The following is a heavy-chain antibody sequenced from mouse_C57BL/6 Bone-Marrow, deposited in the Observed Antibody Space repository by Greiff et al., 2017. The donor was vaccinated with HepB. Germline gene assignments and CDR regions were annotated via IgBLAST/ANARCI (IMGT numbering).Heavy chain of an antibody. J-gene: IGHJ3*01. CDR3: ARGGYYSNYGGFAY. CDR2: IYPGDGDT. V-gene: IGHV1-82*01. Sequence: QVQLQQSGPELVKPGASVKISCKASGYAFSSSWLNWVKQRPGKGLEWIGRIYPGDGDTNYNGKFKGKATLTADKSSSTAYMQLSSLTSEDSAVYFCARGGYYSNYGGFAYWGQGTLVTVSA. CDR1: GYAFSSSW. D-gene: IGHD2-5*01.